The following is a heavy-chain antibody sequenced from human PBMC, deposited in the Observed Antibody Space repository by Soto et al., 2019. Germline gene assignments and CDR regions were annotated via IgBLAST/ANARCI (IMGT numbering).Heavy chain of an antibody. V-gene: IGHV3-9*01. D-gene: IGHD2-21*01. CDR1: GFTFDDHA. Sequence: EVQLVESGGGLVQPGRSLRLSCAASGFTFDDHAMHWVRQVPGKGLEWVSAISWNSANIGYADSVKGRFTTSRDNAKSSLYLQMNSLRPEDTALYYCASDFLGGEHPFYTNMDVWGQGTTVTVSS. J-gene: IGHJ6*02. CDR2: ISWNSANI. CDR3: ASDFLGGEHPFYTNMDV.